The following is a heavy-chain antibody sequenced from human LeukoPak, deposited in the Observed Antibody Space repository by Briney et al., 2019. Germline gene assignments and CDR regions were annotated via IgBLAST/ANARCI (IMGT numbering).Heavy chain of an antibody. J-gene: IGHJ4*02. CDR2: TNLHGTAV. CDR3: ASAYTYVRLGDH. CDR1: GLSFSNYW. Sequence: PGGSLRLSCAVPGLSFSNYWMHWVRQAPGKGLVWGARTNLHGTAVDYADSVKGRFTISRDNAKNTLFLQMNSLRAEDTAVYYCASAYTYVRLGDHWGQGTLVTVSS. D-gene: IGHD3-16*01. V-gene: IGHV3-74*01.